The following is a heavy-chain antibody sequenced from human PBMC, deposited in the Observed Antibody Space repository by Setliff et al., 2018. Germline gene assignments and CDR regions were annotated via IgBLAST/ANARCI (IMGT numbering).Heavy chain of an antibody. D-gene: IGHD2-8*02. J-gene: IGHJ4*02. CDR1: GGSFTNTNNY. CDR2: IYNSGYT. CDR3: ARLSPYNTGPPFDY. V-gene: IGHV4-39*02. Sequence: SETLSLTCSVSGGSFTNTNNYWGWIRQPPGKGLEWIGSIYNSGYTHYNPSLKSRVTISLDTSKNHFSLNLRSVTAADTAVYYCARLSPYNTGPPFDYWGQGTLVTVSS.